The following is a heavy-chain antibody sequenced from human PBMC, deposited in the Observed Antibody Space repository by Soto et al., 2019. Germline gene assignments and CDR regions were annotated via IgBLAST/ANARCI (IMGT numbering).Heavy chain of an antibody. CDR2: IWYDGSNK. CDR3: ARAGDSSGFISFDY. J-gene: IGHJ4*02. Sequence: GGSLRLSCAASGFTFSSYGMHWVRQAPGKGLEWVAVIWYDGSNKYYVDSVKGRFTISRDNSKNTLYLQMNSLRAEDTAVYYCARAGDSSGFISFDYWGQGTLVTVSS. D-gene: IGHD6-19*01. V-gene: IGHV3-33*01. CDR1: GFTFSSYG.